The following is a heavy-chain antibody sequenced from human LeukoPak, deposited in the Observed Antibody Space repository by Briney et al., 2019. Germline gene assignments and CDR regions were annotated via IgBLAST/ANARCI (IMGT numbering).Heavy chain of an antibody. CDR1: GGTFSSYA. Sequence: SVKVSCKASGGTFSSYAISWVRQAPGQGLEWMGGIIPIFGTANYAQKFQGRVTITADESTSTAYMELSSLRSEDTAVYYCARAVTPYQLLHNWFDPWGRGTLVTVSS. V-gene: IGHV1-69*01. CDR3: ARAVTPYQLLHNWFDP. J-gene: IGHJ5*02. D-gene: IGHD2-2*01. CDR2: IIPIFGTA.